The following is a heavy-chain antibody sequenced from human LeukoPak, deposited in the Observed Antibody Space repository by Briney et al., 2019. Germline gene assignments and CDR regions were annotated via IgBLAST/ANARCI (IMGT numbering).Heavy chain of an antibody. J-gene: IGHJ4*02. V-gene: IGHV4-61*01. Sequence: SETLSLTCTVSGGSVSSGSYYWSWIRQPPGKGLEWIGYIYYSGSTNYNPSLKSRVTISVDTSKNQFSLKLSSVAAADTAVYYCARYYYDSSGSFDYWGQGTLVTVSS. CDR1: GGSVSSGSYY. CDR3: ARYYYDSSGSFDY. D-gene: IGHD3-22*01. CDR2: IYYSGST.